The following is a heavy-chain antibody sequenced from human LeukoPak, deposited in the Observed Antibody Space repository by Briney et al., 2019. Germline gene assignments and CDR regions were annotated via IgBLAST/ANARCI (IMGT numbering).Heavy chain of an antibody. V-gene: IGHV1-3*03. D-gene: IGHD3-22*01. J-gene: IGHJ4*02. CDR2: VNADNSNT. CDR3: AVGDYYYDTRFDY. Sequence: ASVKVSCKASGVPFTSYAIHWVRQAPGQRLEWMGWVNADNSNTRYSQEFQGRVTITRDTSASTAYMDLNSLRSEDMAVYYCAVGDYYYDTRFDYWGQGTLVTVSS. CDR1: GVPFTSYA.